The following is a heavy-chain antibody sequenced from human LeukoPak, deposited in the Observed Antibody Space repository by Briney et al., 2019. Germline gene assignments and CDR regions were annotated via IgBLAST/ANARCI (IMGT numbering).Heavy chain of an antibody. D-gene: IGHD5-18*01. CDR3: AKARYSYALGAEYFQH. CDR2: ISWNSGSI. CDR1: GFTFSSFA. Sequence: PGGSLRLSCAASGFTFSSFAMSWVRHAPGKGLEWVSGISWNSGSIGYADSVKGRFTISRDNAKNSLYLQMNSLRAEDTALYYCAKARYSYALGAEYFQHWGQGTLVTVSS. J-gene: IGHJ1*01. V-gene: IGHV3-9*01.